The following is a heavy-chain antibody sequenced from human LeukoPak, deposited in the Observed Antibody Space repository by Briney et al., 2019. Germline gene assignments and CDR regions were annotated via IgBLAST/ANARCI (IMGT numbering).Heavy chain of an antibody. CDR2: MNPNSGNT. Sequence: ASVKVSCKASGYTFTSYDINWVRQATGQGLEWMGWMNPNSGNTGYAQKFQGRVTMTRNTSISTAYMELSSLRSDDTAVYYCTRDLSHFGDWFDPWGQGTLVTVSS. CDR1: GYTFTSYD. CDR3: TRDLSHFGDWFDP. J-gene: IGHJ5*02. V-gene: IGHV1-8*01. D-gene: IGHD3-16*01.